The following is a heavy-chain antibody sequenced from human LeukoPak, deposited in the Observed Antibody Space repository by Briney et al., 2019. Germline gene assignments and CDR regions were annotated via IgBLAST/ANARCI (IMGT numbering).Heavy chain of an antibody. CDR2: ISYIGTA. D-gene: IGHD3-10*01. J-gene: IGHJ6*02. CDR3: ARDLVTSSGRTYGMDI. Sequence: SETLSLTCTVSGGSITSSYWSWIRQPPGKGLECIWYISYIGTANYNPSLKSRVTISADTSKNQFSLRLTSVTAADTAVYYCARDLVTSSGRTYGMDIWGQGTTVTVSS. V-gene: IGHV4-59*01. CDR1: GGSITSSY.